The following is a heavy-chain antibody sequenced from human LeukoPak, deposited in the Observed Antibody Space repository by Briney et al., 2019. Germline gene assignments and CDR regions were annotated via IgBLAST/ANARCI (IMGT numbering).Heavy chain of an antibody. Sequence: GGSLRLSCAASGFTVSSIYMSWVRQAPGKGLEWVSVIYSGGSTYYADSVKGRFTISRDNSKNTLHLQMNSLRAEDTAVYYCAVGSHYYDSSGYLDYWGQGTLVTVSS. V-gene: IGHV3-53*01. CDR1: GFTVSSIY. CDR3: AVGSHYYDSSGYLDY. D-gene: IGHD3-22*01. J-gene: IGHJ4*02. CDR2: IYSGGST.